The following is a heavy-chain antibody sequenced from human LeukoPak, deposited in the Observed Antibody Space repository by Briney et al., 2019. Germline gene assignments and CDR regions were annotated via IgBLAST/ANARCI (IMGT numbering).Heavy chain of an antibody. D-gene: IGHD2-2*02. CDR3: AKDVLYCSSTSCYTRHLDY. V-gene: IGHV3-23*01. Sequence: GGSLRLSCAASGFTFSSYAMSWVRRAPGKGLEWVSAISGSGGSTYYADSVKGRFTISRDNSKNTLYLQMNSLRAEDTAVYYCAKDVLYCSSTSCYTRHLDYWGQGTLVTVSS. CDR2: ISGSGGST. J-gene: IGHJ4*02. CDR1: GFTFSSYA.